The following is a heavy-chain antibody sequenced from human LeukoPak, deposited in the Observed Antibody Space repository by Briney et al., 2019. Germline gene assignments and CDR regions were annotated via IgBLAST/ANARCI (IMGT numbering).Heavy chain of an antibody. CDR3: ARDSSGEGYFDY. CDR1: GFTFDDYG. J-gene: IGHJ4*02. Sequence: GGSLRLSCAASGFTFDDYGMSWVRQAPGKGLEWVSGINWNGGSTGYADSVKGRFTISSDNAKNSLYLQMNSLRAEDTAVYYCARDSSGEGYFDYWGQGTLVTVSS. CDR2: INWNGGST. V-gene: IGHV3-20*04. D-gene: IGHD3-22*01.